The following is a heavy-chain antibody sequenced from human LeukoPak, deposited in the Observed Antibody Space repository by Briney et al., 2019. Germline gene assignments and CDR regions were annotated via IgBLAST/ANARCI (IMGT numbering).Heavy chain of an antibody. CDR2: ISAYNGNT. Sequence: GASVKVSCKASGYTFTSYGISWVRQAPGQGLEWMGWISAYNGNTNYARKLQGRVTVTTDTSASTAYMELRSLTSGDTAVYYCTRDRLDYCSSTSCYRYYYYYMDVWGKGTTVTVSS. CDR1: GYTFTSYG. CDR3: TRDRLDYCSSTSCYRYYYYYMDV. V-gene: IGHV1-18*01. D-gene: IGHD2-2*01. J-gene: IGHJ6*03.